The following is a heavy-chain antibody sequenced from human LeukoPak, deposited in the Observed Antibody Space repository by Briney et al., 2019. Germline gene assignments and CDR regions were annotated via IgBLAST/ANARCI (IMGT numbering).Heavy chain of an antibody. V-gene: IGHV1-2*02. Sequence: ASVKVSCKTSGYTFTDYYRHWVRQAPGQGLEWMGWSNPYTGCTNYAQKFQGRVTMTRDTSISTAYMDLSSLISDDTAVYYCARQGGTMKAVVKVALDIWGQGTMVTVSS. CDR1: GYTFTDYY. J-gene: IGHJ3*02. D-gene: IGHD3-22*01. CDR2: SNPYTGCT. CDR3: ARQGGTMKAVVKVALDI.